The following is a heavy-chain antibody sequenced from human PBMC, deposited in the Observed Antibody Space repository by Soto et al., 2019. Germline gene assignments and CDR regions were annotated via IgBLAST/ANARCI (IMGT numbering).Heavy chain of an antibody. CDR2: INHLETT. Sequence: PSETLSLTCTVSGASITFGGYSWSWIRQTPGKGLEWIGYINHLETTFYNPSFESRLTLSIDRAKNQFSLKLHSMSAADRAVYFCARGGGSDSFDYWAQGILVTVS. CDR3: ARGGGSDSFDY. D-gene: IGHD1-26*01. CDR1: GASITFGGYS. J-gene: IGHJ4*02. V-gene: IGHV4-30-2*01.